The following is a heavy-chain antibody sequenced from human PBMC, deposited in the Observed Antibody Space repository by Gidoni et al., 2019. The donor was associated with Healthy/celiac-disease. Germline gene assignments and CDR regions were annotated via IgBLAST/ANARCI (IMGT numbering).Heavy chain of an antibody. Sequence: QVQLVESGGGVVQPGRSLRLSCAASGFTFSSYAMHWVRQAPGKGLEWVAVIAYDGSNKYYADSVKGRFTISRDNSKNTLYLQMNSLGAEDTAVYYCASIVGATPSGGYFDYWGQGTLVTVSS. D-gene: IGHD1-26*01. CDR3: ASIVGATPSGGYFDY. CDR2: IAYDGSNK. J-gene: IGHJ4*02. CDR1: GFTFSSYA. V-gene: IGHV3-30*04.